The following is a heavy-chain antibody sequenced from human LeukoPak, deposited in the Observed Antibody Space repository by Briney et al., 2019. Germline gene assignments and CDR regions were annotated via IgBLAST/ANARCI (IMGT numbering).Heavy chain of an antibody. CDR1: GFPFSSYS. CDR3: ARLRSSSWFDY. V-gene: IGHV3-21*01. Sequence: GGSLRLSCAASGFPFSSYSVNWVRQAPGKGLEWVSSINSDSNYIYYAASMKGRFTISRDNALNSLYLQMNSLRAEDTAVYYCARLRSSSWFDYWGQGTLVTVSS. J-gene: IGHJ5*01. D-gene: IGHD6-13*01. CDR2: INSDSNYI.